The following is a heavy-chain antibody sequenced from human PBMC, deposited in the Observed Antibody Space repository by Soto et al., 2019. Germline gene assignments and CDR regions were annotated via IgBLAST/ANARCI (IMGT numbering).Heavy chain of an antibody. CDR3: ARQIYGSDSGPNFQYYYDS. CDR2: IDPSDSQT. V-gene: IGHV5-10-1*01. CDR1: VYSFAGYY. D-gene: IGHD1-26*01. J-gene: IGHJ4*02. Sequence: PGEPLKTPCKGSVYSFAGYYITWVSQMRGKGLEWMWRIDPSDSQTYYSPSFRGHVTISAARSITSVFLQWSSLRASDTAMYYCARQIYGSDSGPNFQYYYDSWGQGTLVKVSS.